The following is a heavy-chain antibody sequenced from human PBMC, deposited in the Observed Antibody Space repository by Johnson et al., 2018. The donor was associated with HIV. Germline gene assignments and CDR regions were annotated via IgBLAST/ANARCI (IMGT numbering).Heavy chain of an antibody. V-gene: IGHV3-43D*03. CDR2: ISWDGGST. Sequence: VQLVESGGVVVQPGGSLRLSCAASGFTFDDYAMHWVRQAPGKGLEWVSLISWDGGSTYYADSVTGRFTISRDNSKNSLYLQMNSLRAEDTALYYCAKGLDSSGYVGAFDIWGQGTMVTVSS. D-gene: IGHD3-22*01. J-gene: IGHJ3*02. CDR1: GFTFDDYA. CDR3: AKGLDSSGYVGAFDI.